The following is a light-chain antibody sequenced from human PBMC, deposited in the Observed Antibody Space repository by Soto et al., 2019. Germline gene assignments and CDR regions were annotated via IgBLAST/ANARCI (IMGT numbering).Light chain of an antibody. Sequence: EIMMTQSPATLSVSPGERATLSCRASQSVKSSLAWYQQKPGQAPRLLIYDVSSRATGVPSRFSGPGSGTEFTLSISSLQSEDFAVYYCKQYKEWPPFTFGQGTRLEI. J-gene: IGKJ5*01. CDR1: QSVKSS. CDR2: DVS. CDR3: KQYKEWPPFT. V-gene: IGKV3-15*01.